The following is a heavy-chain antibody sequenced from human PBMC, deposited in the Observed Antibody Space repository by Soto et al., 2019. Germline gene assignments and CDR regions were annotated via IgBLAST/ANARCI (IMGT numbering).Heavy chain of an antibody. Sequence: GGSLRLSCAASGFTFSSYAMSWVRQAPGKGLEWVSAISGSGGSTYYADSVKGRFTISRDNSKNTLYLQMNSLRAEDTAVYYCAKAIVVVPAASYDYWGQGTLVTVSS. CDR2: ISGSGGST. CDR1: GFTFSSYA. CDR3: AKAIVVVPAASYDY. V-gene: IGHV3-23*01. J-gene: IGHJ4*02. D-gene: IGHD2-2*01.